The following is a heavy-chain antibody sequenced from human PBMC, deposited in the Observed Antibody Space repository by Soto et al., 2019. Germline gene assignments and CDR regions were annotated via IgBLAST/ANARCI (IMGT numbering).Heavy chain of an antibody. CDR3: ARISEASVSIFGVRVAVPPDY. CDR2: IFSNDEK. D-gene: IGHD3-3*01. J-gene: IGHJ4*02. CDR1: GFSLSNARMG. V-gene: IGHV2-26*01. Sequence: SGPTLVNPTATLTLTCTVSGFSLSNARMGVSWIRQPPGKALEWLAHIFSNDEKSYSTSLKSRLTISKDTSKSQVVLTMTNMDPVDTATYYCARISEASVSIFGVRVAVPPDYWGQGTLVTVSS.